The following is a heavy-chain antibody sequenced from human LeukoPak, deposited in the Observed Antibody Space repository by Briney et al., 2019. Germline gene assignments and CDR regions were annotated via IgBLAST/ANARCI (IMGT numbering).Heavy chain of an antibody. CDR1: GGSFSGYY. Sequence: SETLSLSCAVYGGSFSGYYWSWNRQPPGKGLEWIGEINHSGSTNYNPSLKSRVTISVDTSKNQFSLKLSSVTAADTAVYYCARGPSPDYWGQGTLVTVSS. J-gene: IGHJ4*02. CDR2: INHSGST. V-gene: IGHV4-34*01. CDR3: ARGPSPDY.